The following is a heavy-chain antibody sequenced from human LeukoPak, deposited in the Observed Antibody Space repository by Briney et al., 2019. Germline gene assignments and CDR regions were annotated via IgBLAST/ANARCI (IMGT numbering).Heavy chain of an antibody. D-gene: IGHD1-26*01. CDR2: IYYSGST. CDR1: GGPISSSSYY. CDR3: ARLGGSYYADFDY. Sequence: SETLSLTCTVSGGPISSSSYYWGWIRQPPGKGLEWLGSIYYSGSTYYNPSLKSRVTISVDTSKNQFSLKLSSVTAADTAVYYCARLGGSYYADFDYWGQGTLVTVSS. V-gene: IGHV4-39*01. J-gene: IGHJ4*02.